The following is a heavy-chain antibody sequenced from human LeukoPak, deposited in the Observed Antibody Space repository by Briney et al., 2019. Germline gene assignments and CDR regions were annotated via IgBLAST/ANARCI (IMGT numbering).Heavy chain of an antibody. Sequence: SETLSLTCTVSGGSISSSSYYWGWIRQPPGKGLEWIGSIYYSGSTYYNPSLKSRVTISVDTSKNQFSLKLSSVTAADTAVYYCARAWYGSGGEIDYWGQGTLVTVSS. V-gene: IGHV4-39*07. D-gene: IGHD3-10*01. CDR3: ARAWYGSGGEIDY. J-gene: IGHJ4*02. CDR2: IYYSGST. CDR1: GGSISSSSYY.